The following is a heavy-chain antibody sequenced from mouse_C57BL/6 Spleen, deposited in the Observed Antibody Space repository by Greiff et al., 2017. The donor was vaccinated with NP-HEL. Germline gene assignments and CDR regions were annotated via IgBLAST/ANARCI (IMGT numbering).Heavy chain of an antibody. D-gene: IGHD1-1*01. CDR1: GYTFTSYW. J-gene: IGHJ2*01. CDR3: TRCLPPIYCYGISLFY. CDR2: IHPNSGSN. V-gene: IGHV1-64*01. Sequence: QVQLQQPGAELVKPGASVKLSCKASGYTFTSYWMHWVKQRPGQGLEWIGMIHPNSGSNNYNEKFKSKATLTVDKSSCTTYMQPSILTSEDSAVYYCTRCLPPIYCYGISLFYWGQGTTLTVAT.